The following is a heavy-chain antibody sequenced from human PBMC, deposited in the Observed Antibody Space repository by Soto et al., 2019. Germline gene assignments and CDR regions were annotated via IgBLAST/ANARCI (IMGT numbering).Heavy chain of an antibody. J-gene: IGHJ5*02. CDR1: GFTFSNVW. D-gene: IGHD6-19*01. V-gene: IGHV3-23*01. CDR2: ISGSGGST. CDR3: AKDLSVAGVNWFDP. Sequence: GGSLRLSCAASGFTFSNVWMSWVRQAPGKGLEWVSAISGSGGSTYYADSVEGRFTISRDNSKNTLYLQTNSLRAEDTAVYYCAKDLSVAGVNWFDPWGQGTLVTVSS.